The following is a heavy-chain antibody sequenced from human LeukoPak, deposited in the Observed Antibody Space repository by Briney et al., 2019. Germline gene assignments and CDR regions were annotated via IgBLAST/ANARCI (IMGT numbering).Heavy chain of an antibody. J-gene: IGHJ4*02. CDR3: ARSSSSLGMY. D-gene: IGHD1-14*01. V-gene: IGHV4-39*01. CDR2: INFSGNT. Sequence: SETLSLTCTVPGGSISSTSYYWGWIRQPPGKGLEWIGSINFSGNTYYNPSLKSRVTISVDTSKNQFSLKVSSVTAADTAVYYCARSSSSLGMYWGQGALVTVSS. CDR1: GGSISSTSYY.